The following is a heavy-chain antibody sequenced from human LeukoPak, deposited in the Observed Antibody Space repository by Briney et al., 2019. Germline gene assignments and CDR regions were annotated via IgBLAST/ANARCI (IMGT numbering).Heavy chain of an antibody. Sequence: ASVMVSCKASGYTFTGYYIHWVRQAPGQGLEWMGWINPHTGGTNYAQKFQGRVTMTRDTSIRTAYMELSRLRSDDTAVYYCARFRGIAAARARFDPWGQGTLVTVSS. CDR1: GYTFTGYY. CDR2: INPHTGGT. D-gene: IGHD6-13*01. V-gene: IGHV1-2*02. CDR3: ARFRGIAAARARFDP. J-gene: IGHJ5*02.